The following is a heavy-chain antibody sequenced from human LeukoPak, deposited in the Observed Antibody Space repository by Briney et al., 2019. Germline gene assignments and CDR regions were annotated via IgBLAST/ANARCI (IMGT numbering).Heavy chain of an antibody. V-gene: IGHV1-2*02. J-gene: IGHJ5*02. CDR3: ARDMWQQFDWFDP. D-gene: IGHD6-13*01. CDR2: INPNTGDT. Sequence: GASVKVSCKTSGYTLTAYYMHWVRQAPGQGLEWMGWINPNTGDTRSAERFQGRVTMTRDSSITTIYLELTRLTSDDTAVYYCARDMWQQFDWFDPWGQGTLVTVSS. CDR1: GYTLTAYY.